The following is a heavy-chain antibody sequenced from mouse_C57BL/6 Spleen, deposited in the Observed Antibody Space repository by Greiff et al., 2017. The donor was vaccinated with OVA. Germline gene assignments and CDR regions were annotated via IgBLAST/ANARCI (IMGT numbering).Heavy chain of an antibody. J-gene: IGHJ2*01. CDR3: ARQDYYGSSTDY. V-gene: IGHV5-6*01. D-gene: IGHD1-1*01. CDR2: ISSGGSYT. Sequence: VKLMESGGDLVKPGGSLKLSCAASGFTFSSYGMSWVRQTPDKRLEWVATISSGGSYTYYPDSVKGRFTISRDNAKNTLYLQMSSLKSEDTAMYYCARQDYYGSSTDYWGQGTTLTVSS. CDR1: GFTFSSYG.